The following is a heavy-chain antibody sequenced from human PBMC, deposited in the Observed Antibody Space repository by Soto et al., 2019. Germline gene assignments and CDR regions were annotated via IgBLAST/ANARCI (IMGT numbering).Heavy chain of an antibody. V-gene: IGHV3-30-3*01. CDR1: GFSFNLFT. CDR3: ARGNMDV. Sequence: QVQLVESGGGVVQPGRSLRLSCAASGFSFNLFTFHWVRQAPGRGLEWVAVVSHVGDNKFYADSVKGRFTISRDDSKNMLYLQTNSLRVDDTALYYCARGNMDVWGQGTTVTVSS. J-gene: IGHJ6*02. CDR2: VSHVGDNK.